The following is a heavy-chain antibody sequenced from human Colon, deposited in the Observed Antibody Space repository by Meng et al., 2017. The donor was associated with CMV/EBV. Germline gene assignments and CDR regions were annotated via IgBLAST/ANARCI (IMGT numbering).Heavy chain of an antibody. CDR2: INHSGST. J-gene: IGHJ4*02. CDR3: ARGNGYFDY. Sequence: LRLSCAVYGGSFSGYYWSWIRQPPGKGLEWIGEINHSGSTNYNPSLKSRVTISVDTSKNQFSLKLSSVTAADTAVYYCARGNGYFDYWGQGTLVTVSS. V-gene: IGHV4-34*01. CDR1: GGSFSGYY.